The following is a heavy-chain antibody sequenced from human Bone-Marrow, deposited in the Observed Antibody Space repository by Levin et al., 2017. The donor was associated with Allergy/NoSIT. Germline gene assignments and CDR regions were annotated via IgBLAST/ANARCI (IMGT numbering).Heavy chain of an antibody. CDR1: GYTFFTSV. J-gene: IGHJ4*02. CDR2: ISAYSGDT. D-gene: IGHD4-23*01. V-gene: IGHV1-18*01. Sequence: GASVTVSCKASGYTFFTSVLSWVRQAPGQGLEWMGWISAYSGDTRYAQEFRGRVTMPKDTSTSTAYIALRSLRSDDTAIYYCARDRRSAVVTPVGNNFDYWGQGTLVTDSS. CDR3: ARDRRSAVVTPVGNNFDY.